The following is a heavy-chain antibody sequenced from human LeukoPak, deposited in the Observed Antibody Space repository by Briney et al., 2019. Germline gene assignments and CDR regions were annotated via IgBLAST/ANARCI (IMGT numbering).Heavy chain of an antibody. Sequence: ASVKVSCKASGGTFSSYAISWVRQAPGQGLEWMGRIIPIFGTANYARKFQGRATITTDESTSTAYMELSSLRSEDTAVYYCARDLTPAYGLVYYFDYWGQGTLVTVSS. CDR2: IIPIFGTA. V-gene: IGHV1-69*05. CDR1: GGTFSSYA. D-gene: IGHD3-10*01. CDR3: ARDLTPAYGLVYYFDY. J-gene: IGHJ4*02.